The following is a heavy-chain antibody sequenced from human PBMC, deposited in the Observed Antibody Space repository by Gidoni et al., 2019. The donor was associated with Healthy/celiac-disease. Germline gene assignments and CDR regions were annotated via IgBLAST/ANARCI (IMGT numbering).Heavy chain of an antibody. CDR1: GFTFSSYA. D-gene: IGHD3-22*01. CDR3: AKASHYDSSGYYLGAFDI. V-gene: IGHV3-23*01. Sequence: EVQLLESGGGLVQPGGSLRLSCAASGFTFSSYAMRWVRHAPGKGLEWVSAISGRGCSTYYADSVKGRFTISRDNSKNTLYLQMNSLRAEDTAVYYCAKASHYDSSGYYLGAFDIWGQGTMVTVSS. CDR2: ISGRGCST. J-gene: IGHJ3*02.